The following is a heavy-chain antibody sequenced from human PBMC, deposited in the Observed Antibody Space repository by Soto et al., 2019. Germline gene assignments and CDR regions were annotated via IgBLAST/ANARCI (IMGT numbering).Heavy chain of an antibody. V-gene: IGHV4-39*01. CDR3: ARHRDTSSRYLLPDY. CDR2: IYYRGNT. Sequence: PSETLSLTCTVSGGSINSSSYYWGWIRQPPGKGLEWIGNIYYRGNTYSNPSLRSRVTISVDTSKNQFSLKVTSLTVADTAVYYCARHRDTSSRYLLPDYWGQGILVTVSS. CDR1: GGSINSSSYY. J-gene: IGHJ4*02. D-gene: IGHD6-13*01.